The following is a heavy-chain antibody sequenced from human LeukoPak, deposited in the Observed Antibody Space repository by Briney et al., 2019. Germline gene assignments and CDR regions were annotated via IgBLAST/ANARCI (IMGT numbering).Heavy chain of an antibody. D-gene: IGHD2-21*01. Sequence: GESLKISCKGSGYSFTSYWIGWVRQMPGKGLEWMGIIYPGDSDTRYSPSFQGQVTISADKSISTAYLQWSSLKASDTAMYYCARHETYCGGDCYLNDYWGQGTLVTVSS. CDR2: IYPGDSDT. CDR3: ARHETYCGGDCYLNDY. J-gene: IGHJ4*02. CDR1: GYSFTSYW. V-gene: IGHV5-51*01.